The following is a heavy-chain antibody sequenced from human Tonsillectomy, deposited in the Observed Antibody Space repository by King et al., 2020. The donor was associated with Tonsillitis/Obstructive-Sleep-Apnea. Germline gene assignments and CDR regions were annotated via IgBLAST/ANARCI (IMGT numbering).Heavy chain of an antibody. V-gene: IGHV1-46*01. J-gene: IGHJ1*01. Sequence: QLVQSGAEVKKPGASVKVSCKASGYTFTSYYMHWVRQAPGQGLEWMGIINPSGGSTSYAQKFQGRVTMTRDTSTSTVYMELSSLRSEDTAVYYCARDYGYKAGYSSSWKGENEYFQHWGQGTLVTVSS. CDR2: INPSGGST. CDR1: GYTFTSYY. CDR3: ARDYGYKAGYSSSWKGENEYFQH. D-gene: IGHD6-13*01.